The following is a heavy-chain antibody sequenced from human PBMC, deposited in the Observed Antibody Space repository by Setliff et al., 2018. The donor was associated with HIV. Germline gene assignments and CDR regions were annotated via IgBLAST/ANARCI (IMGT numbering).Heavy chain of an antibody. CDR3: ASGREQGLRHAFDI. Sequence: PGGSLRLSCAASGFTVSSNYMSWVRQAPGKGLEWVSAISGSGGSTYYADSVRGRFTISRDNSKNTLYLQMNSLRAEDTAVYYCASGREQGLRHAFDIWGQGAMVTVSS. CDR2: ISGSGGST. V-gene: IGHV3-23*01. CDR1: GFTVSSNY. J-gene: IGHJ3*02. D-gene: IGHD4-17*01.